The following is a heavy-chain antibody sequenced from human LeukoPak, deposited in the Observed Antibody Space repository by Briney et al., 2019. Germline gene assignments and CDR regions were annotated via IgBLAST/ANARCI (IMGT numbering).Heavy chain of an antibody. CDR2: IKSNAYGGTT. CDR1: GFTFGDYA. Sequence: GRSLRLSCTASGFTFGDYAMSWVRQARGKGLEWVGFIKSNAYGGTTEYAASVKGRFTISRDDSKNIAYLQMNSLKTEDTAVYYCSKDITDYWGQGTLVTVSS. V-gene: IGHV3-49*04. CDR3: SKDITDY. J-gene: IGHJ4*02. D-gene: IGHD1-14*01.